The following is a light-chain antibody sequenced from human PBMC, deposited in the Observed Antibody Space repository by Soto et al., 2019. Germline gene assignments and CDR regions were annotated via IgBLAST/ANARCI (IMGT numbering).Light chain of an antibody. Sequence: EIVMTQSPATLSVSPGGRATLSCRASQSISDTLAWYQQKPGQAPRLLIHGASTRATGFPARFSGSGSGTDFTLTISSLQSEDSAVYYCQLYDNWPWTFGQGTKVDI. V-gene: IGKV3-15*01. CDR2: GAS. CDR1: QSISDT. CDR3: QLYDNWPWT. J-gene: IGKJ1*01.